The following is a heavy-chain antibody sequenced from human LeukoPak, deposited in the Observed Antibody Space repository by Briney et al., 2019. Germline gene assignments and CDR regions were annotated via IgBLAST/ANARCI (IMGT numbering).Heavy chain of an antibody. CDR1: GFTLISYA. V-gene: IGHV3-23*01. J-gene: IGHJ4*02. CDR3: ARDYRSGAPDYLDS. D-gene: IGHD1-14*01. Sequence: GGSLRLSCAASGFTLISYAMSCVSQAPGEGLEWVSGISTRGGSTYYADSVKGPFTISRDNSKNTMYLEMNSLRVDDTAVYYCARDYRSGAPDYLDSWGQGTLVTVSS. CDR2: ISTRGGST.